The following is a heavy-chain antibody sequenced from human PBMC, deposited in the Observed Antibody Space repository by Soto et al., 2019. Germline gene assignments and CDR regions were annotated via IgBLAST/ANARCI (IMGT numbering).Heavy chain of an antibody. Sequence: SETLSLTCTVSGGSISSYYWSWIRQPPGKGLVWIGYIYYSGSTNYNPSLKSRVTISVDTSKNQFSLKLSSVTAADTAVYYCARLVFGVVTTFDYWGQGTLVTVSS. V-gene: IGHV4-59*08. CDR2: IYYSGST. J-gene: IGHJ4*02. CDR3: ARLVFGVVTTFDY. D-gene: IGHD3-3*01. CDR1: GGSISSYY.